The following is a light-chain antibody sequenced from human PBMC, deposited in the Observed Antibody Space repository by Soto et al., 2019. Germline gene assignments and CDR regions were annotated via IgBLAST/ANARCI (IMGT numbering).Light chain of an antibody. J-gene: IGKJ1*01. CDR2: GAS. CDR3: QQYEAVVT. CDR1: QSIISSY. V-gene: IGKV3-20*01. Sequence: EIVLTQSPGTLSLSPGERATLSCRASQSIISSYLAWYQQKPGRALRLLIDGASTRATGIPDRFSGSGSGTDFTLTISRLEPEDVAVYYCQQYEAVVTFGQGTKV.